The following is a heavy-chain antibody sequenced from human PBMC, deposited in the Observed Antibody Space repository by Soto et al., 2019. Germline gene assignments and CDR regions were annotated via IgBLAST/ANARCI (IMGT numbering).Heavy chain of an antibody. CDR3: ARGRITMIVVVTDAFDI. D-gene: IGHD3-22*01. J-gene: IGHJ3*02. V-gene: IGHV3-11*01. CDR1: GFTFSDYY. CDR2: ISSSGSTV. Sequence: GGSLRLSCAASGFTFSDYYMSWIRQAPGKGLEWVSYISSSGSTVYYADSVKGRFTISRDNAKNSLYLQMNSLRAEDMAVYYCARGRITMIVVVTDAFDIWGQGTMVTVSS.